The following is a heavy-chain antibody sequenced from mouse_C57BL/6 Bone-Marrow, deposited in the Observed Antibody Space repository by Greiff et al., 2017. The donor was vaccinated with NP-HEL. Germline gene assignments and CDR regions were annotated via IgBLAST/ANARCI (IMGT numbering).Heavy chain of an antibody. CDR1: GYTFTDYY. V-gene: IGHV1-26*01. J-gene: IGHJ2*01. CDR3: AREILLLPHYFDY. CDR2: INPNNGGT. Sequence: EVQLQQSGPELVKPGASVKISCKASGYTFTDYYMNWVKQSHGKSLEWIGDINPNNGGTSYNQKFKGKATLTVDKSSSTAYMELRSLTSEDSAVYYCAREILLLPHYFDYWGQGTTLTVSS. D-gene: IGHD1-1*01.